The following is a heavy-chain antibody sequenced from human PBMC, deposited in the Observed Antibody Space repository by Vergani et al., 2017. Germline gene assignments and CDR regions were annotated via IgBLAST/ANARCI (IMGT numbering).Heavy chain of an antibody. V-gene: IGHV1-2*02. Sequence: QVQLVQSGAELKKPGASVRVSCKASGFIFTDYYIHWMRQAPGQGLEWIGWINPNGDATHYAQNFRGRVTLTRDTSSTTAYMDLASLTSDDTAIYYCARDRKYTRYYYHNSGSPNLDYWGQGTRVTVSS. D-gene: IGHD3-22*01. J-gene: IGHJ4*02. CDR2: INPNGDAT. CDR1: GFIFTDYY. CDR3: ARDRKYTRYYYHNSGSPNLDY.